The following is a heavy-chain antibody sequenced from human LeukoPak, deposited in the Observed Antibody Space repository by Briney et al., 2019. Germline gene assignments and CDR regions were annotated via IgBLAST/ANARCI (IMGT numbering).Heavy chain of an antibody. CDR2: MNPNSGGT. V-gene: IGHV1-2*02. CDR1: GYTFIDYY. CDR3: AAAAGSGSLNAFDF. Sequence: SVKVSCKTSGYTFIDYYIHWVRQAPGQGLEGMGGMNPNSGGTKYAQKFQDRVTMTRDTSISTTCMDLSSLRSDDTAVYFCAAAAGSGSLNAFDFWGQGTMVTVSS. D-gene: IGHD3-10*01. J-gene: IGHJ3*01.